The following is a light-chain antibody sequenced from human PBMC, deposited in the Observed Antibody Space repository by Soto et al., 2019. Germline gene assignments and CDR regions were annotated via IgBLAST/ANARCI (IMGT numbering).Light chain of an antibody. CDR1: QSISTY. J-gene: IGKJ2*01. Sequence: DIQLTQSPSSLSASVGDRVTITCRASQSISTYLNWYQQKPGKAPKLLISAASSLQSGVPSRFSGSGSGTDFTLTISSLQREDFATCYCQQSYSTPMYTFGQGTKVDIK. V-gene: IGKV1-39*01. CDR3: QQSYSTPMYT. CDR2: AAS.